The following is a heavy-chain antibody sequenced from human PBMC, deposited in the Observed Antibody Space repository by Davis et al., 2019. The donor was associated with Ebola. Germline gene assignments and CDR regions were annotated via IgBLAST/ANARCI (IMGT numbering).Heavy chain of an antibody. CDR3: AKAVADYYFDY. D-gene: IGHD6-19*01. Sequence: PGGSLRLSCAASGFTFDASAMHWVRQVPGKGLEWVSGINWNSGGIAYADSVRGRFTISRDNAKSSLYLQMNSLRPEDTALYFCAKAVADYYFDYWGQGTLVTVSS. CDR2: INWNSGGI. V-gene: IGHV3-9*01. J-gene: IGHJ4*02. CDR1: GFTFDASA.